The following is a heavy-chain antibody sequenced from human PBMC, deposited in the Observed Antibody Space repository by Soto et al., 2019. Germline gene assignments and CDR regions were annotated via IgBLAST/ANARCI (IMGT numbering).Heavy chain of an antibody. J-gene: IGHJ4*02. Sequence: QVQLVQSGAEVKKPGASVKVSCKASGYNFTSYGISWVRQAPGQGLEWMGWISTYNGNTNSAQKLQGRVTMTTDTSTSIAYMELRSLRSDYTAVYYCASDYSYGMFGYWGQGTLVTVSS. CDR2: ISTYNGNT. CDR1: GYNFTSYG. CDR3: ASDYSYGMFGY. V-gene: IGHV1-18*01. D-gene: IGHD5-18*01.